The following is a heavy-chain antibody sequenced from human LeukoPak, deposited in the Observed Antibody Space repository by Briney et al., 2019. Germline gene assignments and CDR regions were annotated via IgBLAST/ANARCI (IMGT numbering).Heavy chain of an antibody. CDR3: ARVDRYHYYLDV. CDR1: GGTFSSYS. CDR2: IMPLFNTA. J-gene: IGHJ6*03. Sequence: SVKVSCKASGGTFSSYSITWVRQAPGQGLEWMGGIMPLFNTANYAQQFQGRVTITTDESTSTAYMELSSLRFEDTAMYYCARVDRYHYYLDVWGKGTTVTVSS. V-gene: IGHV1-69*05.